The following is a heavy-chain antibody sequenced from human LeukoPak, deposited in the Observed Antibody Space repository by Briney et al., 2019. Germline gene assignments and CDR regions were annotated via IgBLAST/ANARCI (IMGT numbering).Heavy chain of an antibody. CDR3: ARTRYYDFWSGYYMDV. J-gene: IGHJ6*03. V-gene: IGHV4-59*01. Sequence: PSETLSLTCTVSGGSISSYYWSWIRQPPGKGLEWIGYIYYSGSTNYNPSLKSRVTISVDTSKNQFSLKLSSVTAADTAVYYCARTRYYDFWSGYYMDVWGKGTTVTVSS. CDR1: GGSISSYY. CDR2: IYYSGST. D-gene: IGHD3-3*01.